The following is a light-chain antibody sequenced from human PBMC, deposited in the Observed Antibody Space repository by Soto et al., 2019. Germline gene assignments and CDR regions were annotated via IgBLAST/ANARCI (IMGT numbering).Light chain of an antibody. V-gene: IGLV2-14*03. Sequence: QSALTQPASVSGSPGQSITISCTGTSSDVGAYNFVSWYQQHPGKAPKLMIYDVSNRPSGVSNRFSGSKSGNTASLIISGLQAEDEADYYCSSYTSDSTPVVFGGGTQLTVL. CDR2: DVS. J-gene: IGLJ2*01. CDR3: SSYTSDSTPVV. CDR1: SSDVGAYNF.